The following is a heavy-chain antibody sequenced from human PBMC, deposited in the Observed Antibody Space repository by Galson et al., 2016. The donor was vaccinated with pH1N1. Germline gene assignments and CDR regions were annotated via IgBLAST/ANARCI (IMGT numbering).Heavy chain of an antibody. CDR2: AYFRSQWHN. CDR3: ARAKYDNLWGSYRLDY. D-gene: IGHD3-16*02. J-gene: IGHJ4*02. Sequence: CAISGDSVSAKSVTWNWIRQSPSKGLEWLGRAYFRSQWHNDYAESLRGRLTVNADTSKNEFSLQLNSVTPEDTAVYYCARAKYDNLWGSYRLDYWGQGTLVTDSS. V-gene: IGHV6-1*01. CDR1: GDSVSAKSVT.